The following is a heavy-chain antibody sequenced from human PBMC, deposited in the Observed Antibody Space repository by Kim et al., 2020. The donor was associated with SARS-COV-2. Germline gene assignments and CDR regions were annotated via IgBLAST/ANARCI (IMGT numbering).Heavy chain of an antibody. CDR1: GYTFTSYY. J-gene: IGHJ4*02. Sequence: ASVKVSCKASGYTFTSYYMHWVRQAPGQGLEWMGIINPSGGSTSYAQKFQGRVTMTRDTSTSTVYMELSSLRSEDTAVYYCARAMVRGVIVYYFDYWGQGPLVTVSS. D-gene: IGHD3-10*01. V-gene: IGHV1-46*01. CDR3: ARAMVRGVIVYYFDY. CDR2: INPSGGST.